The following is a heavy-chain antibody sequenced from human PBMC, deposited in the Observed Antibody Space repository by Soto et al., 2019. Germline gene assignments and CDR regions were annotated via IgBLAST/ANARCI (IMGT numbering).Heavy chain of an antibody. D-gene: IGHD3-16*01. V-gene: IGHV3-9*01. CDR2: ISWNGVSI. CDR3: AKDMENGYNRYDYCEREG. Sequence: TPGDRHEWVSSISWNGVSIGYADSVKGRFTISRDNAMSSLYLQMNRLRVEDTALDYCAKDMENGYNRYDYCEREGWGQGTTVSV. J-gene: IGHJ6*02.